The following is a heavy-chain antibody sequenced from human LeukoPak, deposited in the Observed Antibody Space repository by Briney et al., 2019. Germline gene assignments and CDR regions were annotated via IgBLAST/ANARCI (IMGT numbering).Heavy chain of an antibody. Sequence: PGGSLRLSCAASGFIFSSYAMNWVRQAPGKGLEWVSAISDSGGRTYYADSVKGRFTISRHNSKNTLYLQMNSLRAEDTAVYYCARVRAVAGTSYFDYWGQGTLVTVSS. CDR1: GFIFSSYA. CDR2: ISDSGGRT. CDR3: ARVRAVAGTSYFDY. D-gene: IGHD6-19*01. J-gene: IGHJ4*02. V-gene: IGHV3-23*01.